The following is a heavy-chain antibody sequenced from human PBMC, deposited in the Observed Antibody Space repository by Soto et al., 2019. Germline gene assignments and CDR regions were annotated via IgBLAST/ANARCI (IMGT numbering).Heavy chain of an antibody. CDR2: ISGSADST. V-gene: IGHV3-23*01. J-gene: IGHJ4*02. D-gene: IGHD6-19*01. Sequence: EVQLLESGGNSVQPGGSLRLSCAASGFTFRNYAMTWVRQTPGRGLEWVSLISGSADSTFYADSLKGRFTISRDNSKSTLYLQVNSLRAEDSAIYYYARVYSSGWYLGYYFDYWGQGTLVTVSS. CDR3: ARVYSSGWYLGYYFDY. CDR1: GFTFRNYA.